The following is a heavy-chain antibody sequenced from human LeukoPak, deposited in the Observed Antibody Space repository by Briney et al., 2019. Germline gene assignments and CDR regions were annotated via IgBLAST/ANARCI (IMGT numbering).Heavy chain of an antibody. V-gene: IGHV4-39*01. CDR3: ARPSGWGSTSSGWYEVDY. D-gene: IGHD6-19*01. CDR1: GGSISSSSYY. CDR2: IYYSGST. J-gene: IGHJ4*02. Sequence: SETLSLTCTVSGGSISSSSYYWGWIRQPPGKGLEWIGSIYYSGSTYYNPSLKSRATISVDTSKNQFSLKLSSVTAADTAVYYCARPSGWGSTSSGWYEVDYWGQGTLVTVSS.